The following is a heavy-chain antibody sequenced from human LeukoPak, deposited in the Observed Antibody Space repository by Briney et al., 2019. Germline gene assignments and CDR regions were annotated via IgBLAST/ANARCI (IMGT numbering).Heavy chain of an antibody. CDR1: GGSISSYY. Sequence: SETLSLTCTVSGGSISSYYWSWIRQPPGKGLEWIGYIYYSGSTNYIPSLKSRVTISVDTSKNQFSLKLSSVTAADTAVYYCARVGIGVAVAAHDAFDIWGQGTMVTVSS. V-gene: IGHV4-59*01. J-gene: IGHJ3*02. CDR3: ARVGIGVAVAAHDAFDI. CDR2: IYYSGST. D-gene: IGHD6-19*01.